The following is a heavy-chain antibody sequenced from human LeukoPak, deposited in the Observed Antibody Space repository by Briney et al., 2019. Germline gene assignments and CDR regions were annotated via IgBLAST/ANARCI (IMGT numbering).Heavy chain of an antibody. CDR1: GFTFSNAW. D-gene: IGHD3-22*01. V-gene: IGHV3-15*07. J-gene: IGHJ4*02. CDR2: IKSKTDGGTT. Sequence: GGSLRLSCAASGFTFSNAWMNWVRQAPGKGLEWAGRIKSKTDGGTTDYAAPVKGRFTISRDDSKNTLYLQMNSLKTEDTAVYYWGDSSGYYVWGQETLVTVSS. CDR3: GDSSGYYV.